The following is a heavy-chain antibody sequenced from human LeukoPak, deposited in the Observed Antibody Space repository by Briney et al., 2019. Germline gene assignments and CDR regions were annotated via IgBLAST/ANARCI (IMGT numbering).Heavy chain of an antibody. CDR3: ARERVQGYCSSTSCYRDSGVDI. D-gene: IGHD2-2*02. J-gene: IGHJ3*02. CDR2: IYYSGST. CDR1: GGSISSYY. Sequence: SETLSLTCTVSGGSISSYYWSWIRQPPGKGLEWIGYIYYSGSTNYNPSLKSRVTISVDTSKNQFSLKLSSVTAADTAVYYCARERVQGYCSSTSCYRDSGVDIWGQGTMVTVSS. V-gene: IGHV4-59*01.